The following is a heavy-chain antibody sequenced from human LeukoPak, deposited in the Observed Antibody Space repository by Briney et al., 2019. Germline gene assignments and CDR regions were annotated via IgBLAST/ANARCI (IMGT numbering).Heavy chain of an antibody. J-gene: IGHJ5*02. V-gene: IGHV1-18*01. CDR1: GYTCTSYV. D-gene: IGHD5-18*01. CDR3: ARDRVGGYTYGGNWFDP. Sequence: ESSVKVSCKGSGYTCTSYVICWVRQAPSQGLEWMGLFCPYNGNTNYAQKFQGRVTMTTDTSTSTAYMELRSLRSDDTAVYYCARDRVGGYTYGGNWFDPWGQGTLVTVSS. CDR2: FCPYNGNT.